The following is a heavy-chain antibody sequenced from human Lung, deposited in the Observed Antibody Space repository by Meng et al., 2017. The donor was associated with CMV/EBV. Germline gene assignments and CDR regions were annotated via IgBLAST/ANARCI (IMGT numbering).Heavy chain of an antibody. Sequence: SVXESCKASGYTFTGRYMHWVRQAPGQGLEWMGWIHPNTGGTNYAQNFQGRVTLTRDTSIRTVYMELSSLRSDDTAMYYCARDDNWGPDYWGQGTLVTVSS. D-gene: IGHD7-27*01. CDR3: ARDDNWGPDY. V-gene: IGHV1-2*02. J-gene: IGHJ4*02. CDR1: GYTFTGRY. CDR2: IHPNTGGT.